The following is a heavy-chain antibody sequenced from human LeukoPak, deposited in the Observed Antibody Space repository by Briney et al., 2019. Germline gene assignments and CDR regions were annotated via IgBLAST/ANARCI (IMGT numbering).Heavy chain of an antibody. V-gene: IGHV4-4*07. CDR3: AGRDY. D-gene: IGHD1-26*01. CDR1: GGSISDYY. CDR2: IYTSGGI. Sequence: PETLSLTCTVSGGSISDYYWSWIRQPAEKGLECIGRIYTSGGIDYNPSFKSRVTLSVDKSKNQFFLKLTSVTAADTAVYYCAGRDYWGQGTLVTVSS. J-gene: IGHJ4*02.